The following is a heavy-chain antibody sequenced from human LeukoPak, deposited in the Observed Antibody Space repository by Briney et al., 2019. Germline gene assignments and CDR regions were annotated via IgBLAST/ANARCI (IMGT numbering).Heavy chain of an antibody. D-gene: IGHD3-10*01. J-gene: IGHJ4*02. CDR1: GFTFSDAW. CDR2: IKSKTDGGTT. CDR3: TTDEWRGYYFDY. V-gene: IGHV3-15*01. Sequence: PGGSLRLSCAASGFTFSDAWMSWVRQAPGKGLEWVGRIKSKTDGGTTDYAAPVKGRFTISRDDSKNTLYLQMNSLKTEDTAVYYCTTDEWRGYYFDYWGQGTLVTVSS.